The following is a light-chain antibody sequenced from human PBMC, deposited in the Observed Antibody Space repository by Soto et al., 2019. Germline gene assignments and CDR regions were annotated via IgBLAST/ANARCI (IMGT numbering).Light chain of an antibody. J-gene: IGKJ4*02. V-gene: IGKV3-15*01. Sequence: EIVMTQSPATLSVSPGERATLSCRASQSVSSNLAWYQQKPGQAPRLLIYVASTRATGIPARFSGSGSGTEFTLTHSGLQSEDFAVYYGQQYNNWPLTFGAGTKVEIK. CDR1: QSVSSN. CDR2: VAS. CDR3: QQYNNWPLT.